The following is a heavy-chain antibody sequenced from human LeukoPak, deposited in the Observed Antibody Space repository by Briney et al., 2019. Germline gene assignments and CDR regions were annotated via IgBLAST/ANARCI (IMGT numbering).Heavy chain of an antibody. D-gene: IGHD3-10*01. CDR3: ARKFAPGAFDI. Sequence: GGSLRLSCEASGLTFSSYEMSCVRQAPGKGVEWVSYISNRGRTIYYADSVKGRFTISRDNAKNSLYLQMNSLRVEDTAVYYCARKFAPGAFDIWGQGTMVTVSS. CDR2: ISNRGRTI. V-gene: IGHV3-48*03. CDR1: GLTFSSYE. J-gene: IGHJ3*02.